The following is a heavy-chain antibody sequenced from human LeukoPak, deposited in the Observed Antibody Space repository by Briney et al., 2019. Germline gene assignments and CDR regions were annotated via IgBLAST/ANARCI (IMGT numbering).Heavy chain of an antibody. CDR3: ARGLGVNSLYYHGVDV. V-gene: IGHV3-33*01. CDR1: GFTFNTYG. Sequence: PGRSLRLSCAASGFTFNTYGIHWVRQAPDKGLEWVAVIWYDGINKYYTDSVKGRFTISRDQSKNTVHLQMNSLRVEDTAVYYCARGLGVNSLYYHGVDVWGQGTTVTVSS. CDR2: IWYDGINK. J-gene: IGHJ6*02. D-gene: IGHD1-1*01.